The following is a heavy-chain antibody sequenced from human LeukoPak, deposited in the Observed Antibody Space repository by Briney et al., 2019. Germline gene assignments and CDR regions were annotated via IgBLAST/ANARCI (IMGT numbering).Heavy chain of an antibody. D-gene: IGHD3-16*01. V-gene: IGHV3-74*01. CDR1: EFTFSNYW. J-gene: IGHJ4*02. CDR3: ARVGGGSNTPFDY. Sequence: GGSLRLSCAASEFTFSNYWMHWVRQAPGKGLVRVSRINTDGSTTNYADSVKGRFTISRDNAKNTLYLQMNSLRAEDTAVYYCARVGGGSNTPFDYWGQGTLVTVSS. CDR2: INTDGSTT.